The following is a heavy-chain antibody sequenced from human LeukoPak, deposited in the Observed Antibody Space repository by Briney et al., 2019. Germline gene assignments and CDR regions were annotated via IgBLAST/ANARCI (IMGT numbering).Heavy chain of an antibody. CDR3: AKDMMAIVGGTTSAFDM. CDR1: GFSFDDYA. J-gene: IGHJ3*02. Sequence: GGSLRLSCAASGFSFDDYAMHWVRQAPGKGLEWVSGINWNSGSIDYAESVKGRFTISRDNAKNSLYLQMNSLRAEDTALYYCAKDMMAIVGGTTSAFDMWGQGTMVTVSS. D-gene: IGHD1-26*01. CDR2: INWNSGSI. V-gene: IGHV3-9*01.